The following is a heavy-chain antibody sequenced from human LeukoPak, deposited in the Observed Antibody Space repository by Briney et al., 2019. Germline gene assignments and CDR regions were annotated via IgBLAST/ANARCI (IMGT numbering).Heavy chain of an antibody. CDR3: ARDWGYSSGWPGFDY. CDR1: GFTVSSNY. V-gene: IGHV3-66*01. CDR2: IYSGGST. D-gene: IGHD6-19*01. J-gene: IGHJ4*02. Sequence: GGSLRLSCAASGFTVSSNYMSWVRQAPGKGLEWVSVIYSGGSTYYADSVKGRFTISRDNSKNTLYLQMGSLRAEDMAVYYCARDWGYSSGWPGFDYWGQGTLVTVSS.